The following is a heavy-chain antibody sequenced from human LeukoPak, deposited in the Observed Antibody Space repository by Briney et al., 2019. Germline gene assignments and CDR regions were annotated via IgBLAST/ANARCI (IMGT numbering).Heavy chain of an antibody. CDR1: GCIFTNHW. J-gene: IGHJ4*02. CDR2: IYPGDSDT. V-gene: IGHV5-51*01. D-gene: IGHD2-2*01. CDR3: ARHLVVPAAMDLTYYFDY. Sequence: GESLKISCKSSGCIFTNHWIGWVRQMPGKGLEWMGIIYPGDSDTRYSPSFQGQVTISADKSISTAYLQWSSLKASDTAMYYCARHLVVPAAMDLTYYFDYWGQGTLVTVSS.